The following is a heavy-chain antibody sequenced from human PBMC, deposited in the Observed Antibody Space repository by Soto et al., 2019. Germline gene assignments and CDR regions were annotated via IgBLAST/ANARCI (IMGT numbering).Heavy chain of an antibody. Sequence: EVQLVESGGGLVQPGRSLRLSCAASGFTFDDYAMHWVRQAPGKGLEWVSGISWNSGSIGYADSVKGRFTISRDNAKNSLYLQMNSLRAEDTALYYCARDPPPYGGNERGSVADYWGQGTLVTVSS. V-gene: IGHV3-9*01. CDR3: ARDPPPYGGNERGSVADY. CDR1: GFTFDDYA. D-gene: IGHD4-17*01. CDR2: ISWNSGSI. J-gene: IGHJ4*02.